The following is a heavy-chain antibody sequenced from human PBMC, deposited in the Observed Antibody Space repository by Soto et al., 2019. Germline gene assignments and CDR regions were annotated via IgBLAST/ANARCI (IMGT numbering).Heavy chain of an antibody. CDR1: GGSISSYY. CDR3: ARARYLLLWSGVDH. CDR2: IYYSGST. V-gene: IGHV4-59*08. D-gene: IGHD3-10*02. Sequence: SETLSLTCTVSGGSISSYYWSWIRQPPGKGLEWIGYIYYSGSTNYNPSLKSRVTISVDTSKNQFSLKLSSVTAADTAVYYCARARYLLLWSGVDHWGQGTPVTVS. J-gene: IGHJ4*02.